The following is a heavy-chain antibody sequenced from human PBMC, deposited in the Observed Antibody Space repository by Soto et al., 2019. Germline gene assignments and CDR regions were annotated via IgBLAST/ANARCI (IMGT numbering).Heavy chain of an antibody. J-gene: IGHJ4*02. CDR2: IYWDDDK. Sequence: QITLKESGPTLVKPTQTLTXXCXXXGFSLSTSGVXVXXXRXPPGKALEWLALIYWDDDKRYSPSLKSRLTITKDTSKNQVVLTMTNMDPVDTATYYXAHRRDGYIHYWGQGTLVTVSS. CDR1: GFSLSTSGVX. CDR3: AHRRDGYIHY. V-gene: IGHV2-5*02.